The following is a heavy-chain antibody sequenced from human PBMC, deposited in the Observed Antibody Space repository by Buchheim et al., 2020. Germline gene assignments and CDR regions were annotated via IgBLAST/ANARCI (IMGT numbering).Heavy chain of an antibody. Sequence: VQLVESGGGVVQPGRSLRLSCAASGFTFSNYRVHWVRQVPGKGLVWVSRITGDGSDIVYADSVKGRFTISRDNAKNTLYLQMDSLRAEDTAVYYCTRDGGNGRLFDYWGQGTL. CDR3: TRDGGNGRLFDY. CDR1: GFTFSNYR. D-gene: IGHD2-15*01. J-gene: IGHJ4*02. V-gene: IGHV3-74*01. CDR2: ITGDGSDI.